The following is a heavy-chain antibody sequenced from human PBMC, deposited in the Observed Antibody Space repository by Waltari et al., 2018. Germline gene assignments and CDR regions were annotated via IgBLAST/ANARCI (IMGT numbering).Heavy chain of an antibody. V-gene: IGHV4-4*02. CDR2: IYHSGST. J-gene: IGHJ4*02. CDR1: GGSISNDNW. D-gene: IGHD2-21*01. CDR3: AEMGYYYFES. Sequence: QVQLQESGPGLVNPSGTLSLTCAISGGSISNDNWWSWVRQPPGKGPEWIGEIYHSGSTHYNPSLQSRITISVDKSTNQFPLKLTSVTAADTAVYYCAEMGYYYFESWGQGTLVTVSS.